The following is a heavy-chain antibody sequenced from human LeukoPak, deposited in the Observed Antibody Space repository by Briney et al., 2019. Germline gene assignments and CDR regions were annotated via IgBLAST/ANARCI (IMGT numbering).Heavy chain of an antibody. CDR2: INSDGRST. CDR3: ARDIGATNWFDP. Sequence: GGSLRLSCTASGLTLSNYWMIWVRQAPGKGLVWVSRINSDGRSTSYADSVKGRFTISRDNAKNTLYLQMNSLRAEDTAVYYCARDIGATNWFDPWGQGTLVTVSS. J-gene: IGHJ5*02. D-gene: IGHD1-26*01. V-gene: IGHV3-74*01. CDR1: GLTLSNYW.